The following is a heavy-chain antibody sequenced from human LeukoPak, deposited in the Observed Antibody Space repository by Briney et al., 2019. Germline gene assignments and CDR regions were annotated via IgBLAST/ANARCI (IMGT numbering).Heavy chain of an antibody. V-gene: IGHV1-18*01. D-gene: IGHD3-10*01. CDR3: ARANLMVRGVIIPNNWFDP. J-gene: IGHJ5*02. CDR2: ISAYNGHT. CDR1: GGTFSSYT. Sequence: ASVKVSCKASGGTFSSYTISWVRQAPGQGLEWMGWISAYNGHTNYAQKLQGRVTMTTDTSTSTAYMELRSLRSDDTAVYYCARANLMVRGVIIPNNWFDPWGQGTLVTVSS.